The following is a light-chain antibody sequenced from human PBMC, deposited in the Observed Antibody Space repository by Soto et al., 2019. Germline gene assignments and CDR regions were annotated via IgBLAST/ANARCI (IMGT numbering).Light chain of an antibody. Sequence: IVLTQSPGTLSLSPGETATLSCRASQSVTTQLAWYQQKPGQAPRLLIYGASSRATGIPDRFSGSGSGTDFTLTISRLEPEDFAVYYCQQYGSSPLWTFGQGTKVDIK. V-gene: IGKV3-20*01. CDR1: QSVTTQ. CDR3: QQYGSSPLWT. J-gene: IGKJ1*01. CDR2: GAS.